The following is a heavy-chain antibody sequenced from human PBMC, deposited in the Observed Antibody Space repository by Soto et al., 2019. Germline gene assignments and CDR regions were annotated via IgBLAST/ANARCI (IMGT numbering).Heavy chain of an antibody. CDR3: ARIDIVSGGYKDYYYMDV. V-gene: IGHV3-11*04. Sequence: GGSLRLSCAASGFTFSDYYMSWIRQAPGKGLEWVSYISSSGSTIYYADSVKGRFTISRDNAKNSLYLQMNSLRAEDTAVYYCARIDIVSGGYKDYYYMDVWGKGTTVTVSS. J-gene: IGHJ6*03. CDR2: ISSSGSTI. D-gene: IGHD3-10*01. CDR1: GFTFSDYY.